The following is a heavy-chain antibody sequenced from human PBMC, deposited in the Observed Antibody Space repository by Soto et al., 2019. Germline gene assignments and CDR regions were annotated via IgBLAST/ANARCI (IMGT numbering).Heavy chain of an antibody. J-gene: IGHJ6*02. D-gene: IGHD5-12*01. V-gene: IGHV5-51*01. Sequence: EVQLVQSGAEVKKPGESLKISCKGSGYSFTSYWIGWVRQMPGKGLEWMGIIYPGDSYTRYSPSFQGQGTISADKSISTAYLQWSSLKASDTAMYYCARRGYSGYDGASYGMDVWGQGTTVTVSS. CDR2: IYPGDSYT. CDR3: ARRGYSGYDGASYGMDV. CDR1: GYSFTSYW.